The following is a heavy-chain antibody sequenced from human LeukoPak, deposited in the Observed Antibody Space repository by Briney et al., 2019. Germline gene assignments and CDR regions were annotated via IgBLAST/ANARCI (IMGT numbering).Heavy chain of an antibody. CDR3: AKEGGTKLGYCSSTSCYARLDY. J-gene: IGHJ4*02. D-gene: IGHD2-2*01. CDR2: ISYDGSKK. Sequence: GGSLRLSCAASGFTFSNYAMHWVRQAPGKGLEWVAVISYDGSKKDYADSEKGRFTISRDNSKNTLYLQMNSLRAEDTAVYYCAKEGGTKLGYCSSTSCYARLDYWGQGTLVTVSS. CDR1: GFTFSNYA. V-gene: IGHV3-30*04.